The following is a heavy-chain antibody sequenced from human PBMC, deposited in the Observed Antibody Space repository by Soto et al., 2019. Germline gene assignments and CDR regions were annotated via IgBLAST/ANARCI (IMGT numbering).Heavy chain of an antibody. V-gene: IGHV4-59*08. CDR2: IYYGGST. CDR1: GDSISTDY. Sequence: SETLSLTCTVSGDSISTDYWSWIRQSPGKGLEWIGFIYYGGSTNYNPSLKSRVTISVDTPKNQFSLKLSSVTAADTAVYYCARCFVVRGVIAPSPYWGQGTLVTVSS. D-gene: IGHD3-10*01. CDR3: ARCFVVRGVIAPSPY. J-gene: IGHJ4*02.